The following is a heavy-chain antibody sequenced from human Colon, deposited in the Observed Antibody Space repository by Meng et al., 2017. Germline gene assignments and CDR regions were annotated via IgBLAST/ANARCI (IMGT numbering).Heavy chain of an antibody. J-gene: IGHJ4*02. Sequence: LPVSGPGRVKPSQTLPLTCAISGESVSSNSAAWNWVRQSPSRGLEWLGRTYYRSKYYNDYALSVKSRITINPDTSKNQFSLQLNSVTPEDTAIYYCARDWGDVRGGFDFWGQGTLVTVSS. V-gene: IGHV6-1*01. CDR3: ARDWGDVRGGFDF. CDR2: TYYRSKYYN. CDR1: GESVSSNSAA. D-gene: IGHD3-10*02.